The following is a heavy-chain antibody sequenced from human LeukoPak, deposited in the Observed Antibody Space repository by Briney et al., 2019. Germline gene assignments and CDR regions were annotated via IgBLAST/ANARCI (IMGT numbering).Heavy chain of an antibody. Sequence: GGSLRLSCTASGFTFGDYAMSWVRQAPGKGLEWVGFVRVKGYGATTEYAVSVKGRFTISRDDSKSIAYLQMDSLKTDDTGVYYCTRGGYGGGSFDYWGQGTLVTVSS. D-gene: IGHD4-23*01. V-gene: IGHV3-49*04. J-gene: IGHJ4*02. CDR3: TRGGYGGGSFDY. CDR2: VRVKGYGATT. CDR1: GFTFGDYA.